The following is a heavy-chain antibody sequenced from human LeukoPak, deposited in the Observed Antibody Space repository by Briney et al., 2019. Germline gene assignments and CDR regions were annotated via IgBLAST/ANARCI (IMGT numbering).Heavy chain of an antibody. CDR3: ARGVSDYDILTGYYLSGAFDI. J-gene: IGHJ3*02. Sequence: PGRSLRLSCAASGFTFSTYGMHWVRQAPGKGLEWVAVIWYDGSDKYYADSVKGRFTISRDNSKNTLYLQMNSLRAEDTAVYYCARGVSDYDILTGYYLSGAFDIWGQGTMVTVSS. D-gene: IGHD3-9*01. V-gene: IGHV3-33*01. CDR1: GFTFSTYG. CDR2: IWYDGSDK.